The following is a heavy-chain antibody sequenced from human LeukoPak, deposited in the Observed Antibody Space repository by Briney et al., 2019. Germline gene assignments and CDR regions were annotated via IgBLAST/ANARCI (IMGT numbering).Heavy chain of an antibody. D-gene: IGHD5-12*01. Sequence: GRSLRLSCAASGFTFSSYGMHWVRQAPGKGLEWVAVISYDGSNKYYADSVKGRFTISRDNSKNTLYLQVNSLRAEDTAVYYCAKALSGYDSHYYYGMDVWGQGTTVTVSS. CDR1: GFTFSSYG. V-gene: IGHV3-30*18. J-gene: IGHJ6*02. CDR2: ISYDGSNK. CDR3: AKALSGYDSHYYYGMDV.